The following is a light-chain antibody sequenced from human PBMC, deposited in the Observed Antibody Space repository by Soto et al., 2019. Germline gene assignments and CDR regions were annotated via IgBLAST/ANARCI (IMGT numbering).Light chain of an antibody. CDR1: QSISTY. CDR3: QQSSNTPIT. V-gene: IGKV1-39*01. Sequence: DIQMTQSPSSLSASVGDRVTIACRASQSISTYLNWYQQKPGKAPKLLIYAASSLQSGVPSRFSGSGSGTDFTLTISSLQPEDFATYYCQQSSNTPITFVQGTRLESK. CDR2: AAS. J-gene: IGKJ5*01.